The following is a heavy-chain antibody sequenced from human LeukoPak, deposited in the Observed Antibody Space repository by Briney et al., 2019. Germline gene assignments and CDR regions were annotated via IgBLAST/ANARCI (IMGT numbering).Heavy chain of an antibody. J-gene: IGHJ4*02. CDR1: GGSFSGYY. CDR3: ARQDGGATD. Sequence: PSETLSLTCAVYGGSFSGYYWSWTRQPPGKGLEWIGEINHSGSTNYNPSLKSRVTISVDTSKNQFSLKLSSVTAADTAVYYCARQDGGATDWGQGTLVTVSS. V-gene: IGHV4-34*01. CDR2: INHSGST. D-gene: IGHD1-26*01.